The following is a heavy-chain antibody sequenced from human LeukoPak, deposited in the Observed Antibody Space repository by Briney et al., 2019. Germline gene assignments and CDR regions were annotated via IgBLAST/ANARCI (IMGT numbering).Heavy chain of an antibody. CDR2: ISSTSGYI. D-gene: IGHD6-19*01. J-gene: IGHJ4*02. CDR1: GFTFSDYY. CDR3: ARDSSGWSVDY. V-gene: IGHV3-11*05. Sequence: GGSLRLSCAASGFTFSDYYMSWIRQAPGKGLEWVSFISSTSGYIKDADSVKGRFTISRDNAKKSLYLQMNSLRAEDTAVYYCARDSSGWSVDYWGQGTLVTVSS.